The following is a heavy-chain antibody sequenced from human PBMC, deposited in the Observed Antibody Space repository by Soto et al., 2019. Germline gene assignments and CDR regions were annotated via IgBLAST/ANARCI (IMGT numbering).Heavy chain of an antibody. D-gene: IGHD3-3*01. CDR2: IYYTGST. Sequence: SETLSLTCTVSGGSISSSSYYWGWIRQPPGKGLEWIGSIYYTGSTYYSPSLKSRVTISVDTSKNQFSLKLSSVTAADTAVYYCARQSRSIFGVASGDYFDYWGQGTLVTVSS. CDR3: ARQSRSIFGVASGDYFDY. CDR1: GGSISSSSYY. V-gene: IGHV4-39*01. J-gene: IGHJ4*02.